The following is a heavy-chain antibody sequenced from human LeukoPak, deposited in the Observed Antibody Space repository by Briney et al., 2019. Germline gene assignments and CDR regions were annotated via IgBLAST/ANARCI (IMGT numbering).Heavy chain of an antibody. CDR2: IYYTGNT. V-gene: IGHV4-39*01. Sequence: PSETLSLTCSVSGVSISSSNSYWGWIRQPPGKGLEWIGSIYYTGNTYYNASLKSRVTISIDTSKNQFSLKLSSVIAADTAVYFCARLLGATMHFDYWGQGTLVTVSS. D-gene: IGHD1-26*01. CDR1: GVSISSSNSY. J-gene: IGHJ4*02. CDR3: ARLLGATMHFDY.